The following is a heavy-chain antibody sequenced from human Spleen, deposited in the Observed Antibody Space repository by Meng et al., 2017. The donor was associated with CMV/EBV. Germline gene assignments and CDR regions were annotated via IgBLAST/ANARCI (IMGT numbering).Heavy chain of an antibody. J-gene: IGHJ4*02. V-gene: IGHV1-2*02. Sequence: CKSSGYCFTDYYIHWLLQAPGLGPEWLGWINPNSGGTNYEQRFQGRVTMTRDTSISTAYMEVSRLGSDDTAIYYCARGNLYRGHDYWGQGTLVTVSS. CDR3: ARGNLYRGHDY. CDR2: INPNSGGT. CDR1: GYCFTDYY. D-gene: IGHD3-10*01.